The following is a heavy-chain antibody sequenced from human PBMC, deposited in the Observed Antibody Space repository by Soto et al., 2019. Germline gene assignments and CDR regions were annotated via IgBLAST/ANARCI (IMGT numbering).Heavy chain of an antibody. CDR1: GFSFGSYA. V-gene: IGHV3-23*01. CDR2: ISGSDGKT. D-gene: IGHD3-3*01. CDR3: ARWSYLDY. Sequence: GGSLRLSCAASGFSFGSYALSWVRQAPGKGLEWVSTISGSDGKTFYADSVKGRFSISRDTSQNTLYLQMNSLRADDTAIYYCARWSYLDYWGQGTRVTV. J-gene: IGHJ4*02.